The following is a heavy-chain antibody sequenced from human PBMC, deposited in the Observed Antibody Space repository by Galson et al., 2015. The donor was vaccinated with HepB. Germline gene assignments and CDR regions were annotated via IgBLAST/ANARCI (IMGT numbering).Heavy chain of an antibody. CDR2: ISYDGSNK. Sequence: SLRLSCAASGFTFSSYGMHWVRQAPGKGLEWVAVISYDGSNKYYADSVKGRFTISRDNSKNTLYLQMNSLRAEDTAVYYCAKERKPPYDFWSGYYTGYYYYGMDVWGQGTTVTVSS. CDR3: AKERKPPYDFWSGYYTGYYYYGMDV. D-gene: IGHD3-3*01. V-gene: IGHV3-30*18. J-gene: IGHJ6*02. CDR1: GFTFSSYG.